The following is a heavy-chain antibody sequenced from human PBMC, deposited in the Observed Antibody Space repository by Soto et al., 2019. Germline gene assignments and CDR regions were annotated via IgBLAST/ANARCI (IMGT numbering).Heavy chain of an antibody. CDR2: ISGSGGST. CDR3: AKVPVGATGRFDY. V-gene: IGHV3-23*01. Sequence: GGSLRLSCAGSGFTFSNYAMSWVRQAPGKGLAWVSAISGSGGSTYYADSVKGRFTISRDNSKNTLYLQMNSLRAEDTALYYCAKVPVGATGRFDYWGQGTLVTVS. J-gene: IGHJ4*02. D-gene: IGHD1-26*01. CDR1: GFTFSNYA.